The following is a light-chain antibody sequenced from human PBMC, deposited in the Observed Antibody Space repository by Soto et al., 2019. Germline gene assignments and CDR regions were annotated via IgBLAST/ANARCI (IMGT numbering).Light chain of an antibody. V-gene: IGKV3-20*01. CDR1: QSLTNSF. CDR3: QQYGRLPLS. J-gene: IGKJ4*01. CDR2: GAS. Sequence: EILLTQSPGTLSLSPGDRATLSCRASQSLTNSFLAWYQQQPGQAPRLLISGASIRATDIPDRFSGSGSGTDFTLPISRLEPDDFAVYFCQQYGRLPLSFGGGTKVEIK.